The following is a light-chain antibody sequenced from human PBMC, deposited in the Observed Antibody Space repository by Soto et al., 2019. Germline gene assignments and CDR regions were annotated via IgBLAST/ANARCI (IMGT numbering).Light chain of an antibody. J-gene: IGKJ1*01. CDR2: GAS. CDR1: QSVSSY. CDR3: QQYNKWPRT. V-gene: IGKV3D-15*01. Sequence: TQGPEILAPSPGDRAFLSWGASQSVSSYLAWYQQKPGQAPRLLIDGASSRATGIPDRFSGSGSGTDFTLTISRLEPDVFAVYYCQQYNKWPRTFGQGTKV.